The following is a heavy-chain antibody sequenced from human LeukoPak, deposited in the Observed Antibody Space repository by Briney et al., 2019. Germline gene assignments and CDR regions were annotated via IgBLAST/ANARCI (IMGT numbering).Heavy chain of an antibody. CDR1: GYTFTGYY. CDR3: ARAAVTTGSTETFDP. V-gene: IGHV1-2*02. CDR2: INPNSGVT. D-gene: IGHD1-1*01. Sequence: ASVKVSCKASGYTFTGYYLHWLRQARGQGLEWMGWINPNSGVTNYAETFQGRVTLTTHKSISTAYVELNRLTSDDTAVYYCARAAVTTGSTETFDPWGQGTLVTVSS. J-gene: IGHJ5*02.